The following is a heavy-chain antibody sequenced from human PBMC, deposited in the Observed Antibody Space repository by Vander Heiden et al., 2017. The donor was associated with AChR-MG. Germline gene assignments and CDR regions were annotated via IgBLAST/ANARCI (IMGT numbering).Heavy chain of an antibody. CDR1: GFTIGSYG. CDR2: IWYDGSNK. D-gene: IGHD5-12*01. J-gene: IGHJ6*02. CDR3: ARENGYNIYYGMDV. Sequence: QVQLVESGGGVVQPGRSLSLSSAAAGFTIGSYGMRWGRQAPGKGLEWVAVIWYDGSNKYYADSVKGRFTISRDNSKNTLYLQMNSLRAEDTAVYYCARENGYNIYYGMDVWGQGTTVTVSS. V-gene: IGHV3-33*01.